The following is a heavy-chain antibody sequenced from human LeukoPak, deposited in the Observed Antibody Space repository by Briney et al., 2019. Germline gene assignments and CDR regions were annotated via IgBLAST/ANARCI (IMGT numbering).Heavy chain of an antibody. CDR3: AKDPIRGVRPYYFSP. CDR2: IHYDGSNK. V-gene: IGHV3-30*02. CDR1: GFTFSSYG. D-gene: IGHD3-10*01. J-gene: IGHJ5*02. Sequence: GGSLRLSCAASGFTFSSYGMQWVRQAPGKGLEWVAFIHYDGSNKYYANSVKGRFTISRDDSKNTLYLHMNSLRAEDTAVYYCAKDPIRGVRPYYFSPGGQGTLVTVSS.